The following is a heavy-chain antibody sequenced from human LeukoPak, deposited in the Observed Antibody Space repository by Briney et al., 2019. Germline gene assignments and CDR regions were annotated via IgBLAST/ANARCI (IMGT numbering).Heavy chain of an antibody. J-gene: IGHJ3*02. Sequence: SVTVSCKAPGGTFSTYTINWVRQAPGQGLEWIGWIFSMLGIIKYAQKFQGRVTITADKSTSTAYMELSSLRSEDTAVYYCARAKPDRDGYNPNDAFDIWGQGTVGTVSS. CDR3: ARAKPDRDGYNPNDAFDI. CDR2: IFSMLGII. D-gene: IGHD5-24*01. V-gene: IGHV1-69*02. CDR1: GGTFSTYT.